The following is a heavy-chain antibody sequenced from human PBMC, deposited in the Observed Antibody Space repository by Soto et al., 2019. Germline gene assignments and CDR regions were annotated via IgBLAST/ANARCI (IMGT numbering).Heavy chain of an antibody. CDR1: GGTFSSYT. CDR2: IIPILGIA. V-gene: IGHV1-69*08. J-gene: IGHJ5*02. CDR3: ARDIGGYSDYVQEDR. Sequence: QVQLVQSGAEVKKPGSSVKVSCKASGGTFSSYTISWVRQAPGQGLEWMGRIIPILGIANYAQKFQGRVTITADKSTSTAYMELSSLRSEDTAVYYCARDIGGYSDYVQEDRWGQGTLVTVSS. D-gene: IGHD5-12*01.